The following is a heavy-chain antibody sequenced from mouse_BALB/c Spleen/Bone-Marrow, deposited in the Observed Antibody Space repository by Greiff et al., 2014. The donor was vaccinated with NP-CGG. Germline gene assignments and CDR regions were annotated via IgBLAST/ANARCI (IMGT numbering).Heavy chain of an antibody. D-gene: IGHD2-2*01. J-gene: IGHJ1*01. Sequence: QVQLQQSGPGLVKPSQSLSITCTVSGFSLTTYGLHWIRQSPGKGLEWLRVIWSGGSTDYNAAFISRLIITKDNSKNQVFFKMNSLQTDDTAIYYCVRKGYTGYFDVWGAGTTVTVSS. V-gene: IGHV2-2*01. CDR3: VRKGYTGYFDV. CDR2: IWSGGST. CDR1: GFSLTTYG.